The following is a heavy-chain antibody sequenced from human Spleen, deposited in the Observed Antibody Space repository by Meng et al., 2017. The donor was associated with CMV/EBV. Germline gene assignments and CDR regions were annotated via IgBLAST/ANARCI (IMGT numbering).Heavy chain of an antibody. CDR1: GYTFTSYG. Sequence: QVQLVQSGAEVKKPGASVKVSCKASGYTFTSYGITWVRQAPGQALEWMGWISGDSGHTTYAQKVQGRVTMTTDTSTSTAYMYLRSLRSDDTAVYYCARDDPAPYEDAFDIWGQGTMVTVSS. D-gene: IGHD3-3*01. V-gene: IGHV1-18*01. CDR3: ARDDPAPYEDAFDI. CDR2: ISGDSGHT. J-gene: IGHJ3*02.